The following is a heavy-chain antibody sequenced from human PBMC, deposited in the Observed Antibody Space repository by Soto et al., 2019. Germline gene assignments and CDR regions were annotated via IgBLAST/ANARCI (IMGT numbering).Heavy chain of an antibody. J-gene: IGHJ6*02. CDR2: ISINGRTI. V-gene: IGHV3-11*01. CDR1: GFTFSDYY. CDR3: ARGGLYYGMDV. D-gene: IGHD6-25*01. Sequence: PVGSLRLSCAASGFTFSDYYMTWIRQAPGQGLEWVSYISINGRTIHYADSVKGRFTISRDNAKNSIYLQMESLRGEDTAVYYCARGGLYYGMDVWGQGTTVTVSS.